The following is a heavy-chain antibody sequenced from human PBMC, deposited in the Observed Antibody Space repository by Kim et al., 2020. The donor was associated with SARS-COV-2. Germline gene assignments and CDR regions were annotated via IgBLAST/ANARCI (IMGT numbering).Heavy chain of an antibody. J-gene: IGHJ6*02. D-gene: IGHD2-15*01. CDR1: GFTFGDYA. CDR3: TRDTDGGGSNYYYGMDV. CDR2: IRSKAYGGTT. Sequence: GGSLRLSCTASGFTFGDYAMSWFRQAPGKGLEWVGFIRSKAYGGTTEYAASVKGRFTISRDDSKSIAYLQMNSLKTEDTAVYYCTRDTDGGGSNYYYGMDVWGQGTTVTVSS. V-gene: IGHV3-49*03.